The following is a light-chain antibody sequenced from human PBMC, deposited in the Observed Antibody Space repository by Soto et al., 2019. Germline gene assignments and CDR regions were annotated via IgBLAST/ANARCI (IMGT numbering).Light chain of an antibody. CDR3: QEYNSHSRYT. CDR2: KAS. Sequence: DIQMTQSPSTLSASVGDRVTITCRASQSISSWLAWYQQKPGKAPKLLIYKASSLESGVPSRFSGSGSGTEFTLTISSLQPVDYATYFCQEYNSHSRYTYGHGTKLEIK. V-gene: IGKV1-5*03. CDR1: QSISSW. J-gene: IGKJ2*01.